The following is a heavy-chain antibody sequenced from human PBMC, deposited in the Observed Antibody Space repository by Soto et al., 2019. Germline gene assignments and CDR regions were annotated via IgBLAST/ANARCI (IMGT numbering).Heavy chain of an antibody. V-gene: IGHV3-30*03. Sequence: HPGGSLRLSCAASGFTFSDYAMHWVRQAPGKGLEWVAVVSHDGRNTHYADSVKGRFTISRDSSKNTVSLEMTSLRSEDTAVYYCAAEYYYGDSDPRGRIDWGQGTLVTVSS. D-gene: IGHD3-10*01. CDR3: AAEYYYGDSDPRGRID. CDR2: VSHDGRNT. J-gene: IGHJ4*02. CDR1: GFTFSDYA.